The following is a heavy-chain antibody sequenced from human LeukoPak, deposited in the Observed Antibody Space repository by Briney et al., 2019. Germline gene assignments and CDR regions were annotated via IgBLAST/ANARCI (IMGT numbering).Heavy chain of an antibody. CDR2: ISGSCGKT. CDR1: RFIFSNYA. V-gene: IGHV3-23*01. D-gene: IGHD4-17*01. CDR3: AKDHGDYSFDY. Sequence: QPGGSLRLSCAASRFIFSNYALSWVRRPPGKGLEWVSAISGSCGKTFYADSVEGRFTISRDNYKNTLYLQMNSLRAEDTAVYLCAKDHGDYSFDYWGQGTVVTVSS. J-gene: IGHJ4*02.